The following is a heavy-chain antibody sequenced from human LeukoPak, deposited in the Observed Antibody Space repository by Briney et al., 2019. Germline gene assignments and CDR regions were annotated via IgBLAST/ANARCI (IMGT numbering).Heavy chain of an antibody. Sequence: PSETLSLTCTVSGGSISSYYWSWIRQPPGKGLEWIGYIYYSGSTNYNPSLKSRVTISVDTSKNQFSLKLSSVTAADTAVYYCARHGASYSSRWTPIDYWGQGTLVTVSS. CDR3: ARHGASYSSRWTPIDY. V-gene: IGHV4-59*08. CDR1: GGSISSYY. CDR2: IYYSGST. J-gene: IGHJ4*02. D-gene: IGHD6-13*01.